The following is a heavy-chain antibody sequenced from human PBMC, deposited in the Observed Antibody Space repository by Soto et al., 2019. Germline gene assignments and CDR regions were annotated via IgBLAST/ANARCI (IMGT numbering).Heavy chain of an antibody. J-gene: IGHJ4*02. CDR2: INGGAGST. V-gene: IGHV3-23*01. D-gene: IGHD4-17*01. CDR3: AKITIMTTVTHYLDY. Sequence: EVQLLESGGGLAQPGGSLRLSCAASGFPFSNYAMSWVRQAPGKGLEWVSTINGGAGSTYYADSVKGRFTISRDDSKNTLYLQMNSLRAEDTAVYYCAKITIMTTVTHYLDYWGQGTLVTVSS. CDR1: GFPFSNYA.